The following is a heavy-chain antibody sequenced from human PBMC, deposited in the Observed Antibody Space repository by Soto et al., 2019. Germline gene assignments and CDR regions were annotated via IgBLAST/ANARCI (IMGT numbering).Heavy chain of an antibody. J-gene: IGHJ6*02. Sequence: SETLSLTCTVSGGSISSYYWNWIRQPPGKGLEWIGYIYYSGSTNYNPSLKSRVTISVDTSKNQFSLKLSSVTAADTAVYYCARDGGYCSSTSCYTRGYYGMDVWGQGTTVTVS. CDR1: GGSISSYY. CDR2: IYYSGST. D-gene: IGHD2-2*02. V-gene: IGHV4-59*01. CDR3: ARDGGYCSSTSCYTRGYYGMDV.